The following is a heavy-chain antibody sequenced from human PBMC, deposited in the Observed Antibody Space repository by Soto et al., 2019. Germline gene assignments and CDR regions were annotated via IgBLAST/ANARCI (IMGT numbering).Heavy chain of an antibody. CDR1: GFTFKDCA. CDR3: ARTRTAFYRYYFDS. V-gene: IGHV3-23*01. J-gene: IGHJ4*02. D-gene: IGHD2-21*02. CDR2: ISGSGGAT. Sequence: PGGSLRLSWSTSGFTFKDCAISGVRQAPGKGLEWVSGISGSGGATYYTDSVEGRFTISKDFSKNTVSLQMTGLRVDDTAVYYCARTRTAFYRYYFDSWGQGALVTVSS.